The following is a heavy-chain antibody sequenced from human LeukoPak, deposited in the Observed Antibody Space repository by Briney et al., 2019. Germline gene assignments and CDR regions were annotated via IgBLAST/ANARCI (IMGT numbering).Heavy chain of an antibody. V-gene: IGHV4-59*11. CDR1: DVSISSHY. J-gene: IGHJ4*02. CDR2: MCDTVNT. D-gene: IGHD5-18*01. Sequence: SETLSLTCSVSDVSISSHYWSWIRQPPGKGLEWIAYMCDTVNTKDNPSFKSRLTLSADTSKNQFSLRLSSVTAADSAVYYCASIKRGNIFVYFDFWGQGILVTVSS. CDR3: ASIKRGNIFVYFDF.